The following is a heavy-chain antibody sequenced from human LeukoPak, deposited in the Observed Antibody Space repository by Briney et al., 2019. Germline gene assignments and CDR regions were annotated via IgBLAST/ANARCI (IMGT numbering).Heavy chain of an antibody. J-gene: IGHJ4*02. CDR2: IYSSSSYI. CDR3: ASAVPAAIEIDY. V-gene: IGHV3-21*01. CDR1: GFTFSSYS. Sequence: GGSLRLSCAASGFTFSSYSMNWVRQAPGKGLEWVSSIYSSSSYIYYAYSVKGRFTISRDNAKNSLYLQMNSLRAEDTAVYYCASAVPAAIEIDYWGQGTLVTVSS. D-gene: IGHD2-2*01.